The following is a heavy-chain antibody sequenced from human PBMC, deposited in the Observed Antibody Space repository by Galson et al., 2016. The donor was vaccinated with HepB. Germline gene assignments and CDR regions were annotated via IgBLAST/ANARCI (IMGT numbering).Heavy chain of an antibody. CDR1: DGSLGSGSFY. D-gene: IGHD5-18*01. CDR3: ARSSSRAAAMVLNP. J-gene: IGHJ5*02. Sequence: TLSLTCTVSDGSLGSGSFYWSWIRQPAGKGLEWIGRISSSGGTDYSPSLKSRVTISLDTSKNQFSLKLKSVTAADSALYYCARSSSRAAAMVLNPWGQGTQVIVSS. V-gene: IGHV4-61*02. CDR2: ISSSGGT.